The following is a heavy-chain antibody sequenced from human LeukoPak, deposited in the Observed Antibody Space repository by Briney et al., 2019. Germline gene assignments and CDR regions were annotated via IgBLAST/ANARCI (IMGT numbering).Heavy chain of an antibody. CDR1: GFTFSDYY. CDR2: ISGGGSTI. Sequence: GGSLRLSCAASGFTFSDYYMSWIRQAPGKGLEWISYISGGGSTIYYADSVKGRFTISRDNAKNSLYLQMNSLRADDTAFYYCARPNCSRADCYAGWFDSWGQGTLLTVSS. D-gene: IGHD2-2*01. V-gene: IGHV3-11*01. CDR3: ARPNCSRADCYAGWFDS. J-gene: IGHJ5*01.